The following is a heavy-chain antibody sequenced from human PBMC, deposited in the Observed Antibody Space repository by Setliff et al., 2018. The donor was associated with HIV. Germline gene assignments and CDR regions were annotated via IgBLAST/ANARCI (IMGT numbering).Heavy chain of an antibody. V-gene: IGHV3-48*01. CDR2: ISSSSSTI. CDR1: GFTFGDHA. Sequence: PGGSLRLSCTASGFTFGDHAVNWVRQAPGKGLEWLSYISSSSSTIYYADSVKGRFTISRDNAKNSLYLQMNSLRAEDTAVYYCARGGVAFGYCSSTSCPLWYYYYMDVWGKGTTVTVSS. CDR3: ARGGVAFGYCSSTSCPLWYYYYMDV. J-gene: IGHJ6*03. D-gene: IGHD2-2*03.